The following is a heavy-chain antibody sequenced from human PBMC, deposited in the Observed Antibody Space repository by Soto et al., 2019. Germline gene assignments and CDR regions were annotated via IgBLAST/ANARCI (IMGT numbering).Heavy chain of an antibody. Sequence: EVKLLESGGGLVQPGGSLKLSCAASGFIFSAYAMSWVRQAPGKGMEWVSTISDTIGATDYADSVKGRFTISRDISRNTLYLEMNYLRAEDTAMYYCAKAQWLLGGDYFDSWGQGALVTVSS. V-gene: IGHV3-23*01. D-gene: IGHD6-19*01. CDR1: GFIFSAYA. CDR3: AKAQWLLGGDYFDS. CDR2: ISDTIGAT. J-gene: IGHJ4*02.